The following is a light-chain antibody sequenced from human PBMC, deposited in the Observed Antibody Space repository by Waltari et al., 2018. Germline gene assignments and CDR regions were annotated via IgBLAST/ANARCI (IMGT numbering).Light chain of an antibody. CDR3: QTGGHGTWV. V-gene: IGLV4-69*01. CDR2: VNSDGSH. J-gene: IGLJ3*02. Sequence: QLVLTQSPSASASLGASVKLTCTLSSGHSSNIIAWHQQQPEKGPRYLMKVNSDGSHSKGDEIPDRFSGSSSGAERYLTISNLQSEDEADYSCQTGGHGTWVFGGGTKLTVL. CDR1: SGHSSNI.